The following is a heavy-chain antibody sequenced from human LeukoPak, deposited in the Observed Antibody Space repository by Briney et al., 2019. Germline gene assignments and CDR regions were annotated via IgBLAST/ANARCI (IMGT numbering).Heavy chain of an antibody. J-gene: IGHJ6*02. D-gene: IGHD3-3*01. CDR1: GFTFSSST. Sequence: GSLRLSCAASGFTFSSSTMNWIRQPPGKGLEWIGEINHSGSTNYNPSLKSRVTISVDTSKNQFSLKLSSVTAADTAVYYCARLHYDFWSGYYPPHLGMDVWGQGTTVTVSS. CDR2: INHSGST. V-gene: IGHV4-34*01. CDR3: ARLHYDFWSGYYPPHLGMDV.